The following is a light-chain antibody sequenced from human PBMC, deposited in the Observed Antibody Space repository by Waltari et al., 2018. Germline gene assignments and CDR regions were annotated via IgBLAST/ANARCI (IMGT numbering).Light chain of an antibody. J-gene: IGKJ3*01. V-gene: IGKV1-39*01. Sequence: DIQMTQSPSSLPASVGDRVTITCRASQSISSNLNWYQHKPGKAPNRLIYTASSLQSGVPSRFSGSGSGTDFTLTISSLQPEDFATYYCQQSYSTSITFGPGTKVDIK. CDR1: QSISSN. CDR3: QQSYSTSIT. CDR2: TAS.